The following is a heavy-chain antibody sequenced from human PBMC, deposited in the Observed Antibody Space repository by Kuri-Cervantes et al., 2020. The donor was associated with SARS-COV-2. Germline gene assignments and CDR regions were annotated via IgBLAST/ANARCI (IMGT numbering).Heavy chain of an antibody. D-gene: IGHD2-15*01. CDR3: ARGGYCSGGSCYLRYNWFDP. J-gene: IGHJ5*02. V-gene: IGHV1-69*13. CDR1: GGTFSSYA. Sequence: SVKVSCKASGGTFSSYAISWVRQAPGQGLEWMGGIIPIFGTANYAQKFQGRVTITADESTSTAYMELSSLRSEDTAVYYCARGGYCSGGSCYLRYNWFDPWGQGTRVTVSS. CDR2: IIPIFGTA.